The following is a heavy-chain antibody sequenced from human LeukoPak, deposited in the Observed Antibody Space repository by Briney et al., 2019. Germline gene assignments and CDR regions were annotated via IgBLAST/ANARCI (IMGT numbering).Heavy chain of an antibody. Sequence: GASVKVSCKASGYTFTSYGISWVRQAPGQGLEWVGWISAYNGNTNYAQKLQGRVTMTTDTSTSTAYMELRSLRSDDTAVYYCARLVEGDYGDYDRWFDPWGQGTLVTVSS. V-gene: IGHV1-18*01. J-gene: IGHJ5*02. CDR2: ISAYNGNT. CDR3: ARLVEGDYGDYDRWFDP. D-gene: IGHD4-17*01. CDR1: GYTFTSYG.